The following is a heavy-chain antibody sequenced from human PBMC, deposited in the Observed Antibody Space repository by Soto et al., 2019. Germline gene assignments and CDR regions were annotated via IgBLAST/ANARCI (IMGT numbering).Heavy chain of an antibody. V-gene: IGHV3-21*01. CDR1: GFTFSSYS. CDR2: ISSSSSYI. Sequence: GGSLRLSCAASGFTFSSYSMNWVRQAPGKGLEWVSSISSSSSYIYYADSVKGRFTISRDNAKNSLYLQMNSLRAEDTAVYYCARGAVAGFRDNWFDPWGQGTLVTVSS. CDR3: ARGAVAGFRDNWFDP. J-gene: IGHJ5*02. D-gene: IGHD6-19*01.